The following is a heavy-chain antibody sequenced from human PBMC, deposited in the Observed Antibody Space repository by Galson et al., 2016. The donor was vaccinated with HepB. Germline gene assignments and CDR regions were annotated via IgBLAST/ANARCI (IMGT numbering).Heavy chain of an antibody. CDR3: ARGDNPDYGDYASAYYYMDV. CDR2: ITGSGGWI. CDR1: GFTFSSYA. V-gene: IGHV3-23*01. Sequence: SLRLSCAASGFTFSSYAMSWVRQAPGKGLEWVSTITGSGGWIKYADSVKGRLITSRDNSKNTLYLQLNSLRAEDTAVYYFARGDNPDYGDYASAYYYMDVWGKGTTVTVSS. D-gene: IGHD4-17*01. J-gene: IGHJ6*03.